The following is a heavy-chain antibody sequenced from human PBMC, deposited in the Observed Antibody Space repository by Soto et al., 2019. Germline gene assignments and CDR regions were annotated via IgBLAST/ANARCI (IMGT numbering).Heavy chain of an antibody. CDR2: IWYDGSNK. D-gene: IGHD3-22*01. J-gene: IGHJ4*02. CDR3: ARDGSRYDSSGLFDY. Sequence: QVQLVESGGGVVQPGRSLRLSCAASGFTFSSYGMHWVRQAPGKGLEWVAVIWYDGSNKYYADSVKGRFTISRDNSKNTLYLQMNSLRDEDTAVYYCARDGSRYDSSGLFDYWGQGTLVTVSS. V-gene: IGHV3-33*01. CDR1: GFTFSSYG.